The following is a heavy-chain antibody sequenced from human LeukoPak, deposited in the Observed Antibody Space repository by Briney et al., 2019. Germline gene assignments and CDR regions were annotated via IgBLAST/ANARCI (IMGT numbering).Heavy chain of an antibody. CDR3: ATDLGGSGSYYRSR. J-gene: IGHJ4*02. V-gene: IGHV1-24*01. CDR2: FDPEDGET. CDR1: GFTFSSYA. D-gene: IGHD3-10*01. Sequence: GGSLRLSCAASGFTFSSYAMHWVRQAPGKGLEWMGGFDPEDGETIYAQKFQGRVTMTEDTSTDTAYMELSSLRSEDTAVYYCATDLGGSGSYYRSRWGQGTLVTVSS.